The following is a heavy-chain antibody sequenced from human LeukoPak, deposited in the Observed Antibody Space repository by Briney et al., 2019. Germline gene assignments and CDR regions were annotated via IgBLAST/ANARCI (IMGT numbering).Heavy chain of an antibody. CDR1: GGSFSGYY. D-gene: IGHD6-13*01. Sequence: SETLSLTCAVYGGSFSGYYWSWIRQPPGKGLEWIGEINHSGSTNYNPSLKSRVTISVDTSKNQFSLKLSSVTAADTAVYYCARGRIAAAGRGYYFVYWGQGTLVTVSS. V-gene: IGHV4-34*01. CDR2: INHSGST. CDR3: ARGRIAAAGRGYYFVY. J-gene: IGHJ4*02.